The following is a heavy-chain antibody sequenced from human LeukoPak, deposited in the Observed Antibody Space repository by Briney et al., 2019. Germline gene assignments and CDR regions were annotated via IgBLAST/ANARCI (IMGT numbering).Heavy chain of an antibody. J-gene: IGHJ4*02. D-gene: IGHD5-12*01. CDR2: INHSGST. CDR3: AQYSGYDFYY. V-gene: IGHV4-34*01. Sequence: SETLSLTCAVYGGSFSGYYWSWIRQPPGKGLEWIGEINHSGSTNYNPSLKSRVTISVDTSKNQFSLKLSSVTAADTAVYYCAQYSGYDFYYWGQGTLVTVSS. CDR1: GGSFSGYY.